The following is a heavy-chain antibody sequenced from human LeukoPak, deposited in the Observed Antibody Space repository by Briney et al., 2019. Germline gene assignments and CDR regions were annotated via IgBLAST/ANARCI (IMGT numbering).Heavy chain of an antibody. CDR1: GFTFSTYA. J-gene: IGHJ4*02. D-gene: IGHD6-13*01. Sequence: GGSLRLSCAVSGFTFSTYAMSWVRQAPGTGLEWVSAISGSGGNTYYADSVKGRFTISRDNSKNTLYLQMNSLRAEDTAVYYCAKDSSSRRYFDYWGQGTLVTVSS. CDR3: AKDSSSRRYFDY. V-gene: IGHV3-23*01. CDR2: ISGSGGNT.